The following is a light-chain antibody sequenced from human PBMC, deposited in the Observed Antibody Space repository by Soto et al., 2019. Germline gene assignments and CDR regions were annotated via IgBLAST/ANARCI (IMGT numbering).Light chain of an antibody. CDR2: KAS. J-gene: IGKJ1*01. CDR1: QSISNW. Sequence: DIQMTQSPATLSSSVGYRFTITCRSSQSISNWLAWYQQKPGKAPKLLIYKASSLESGVPSRFSGSGSGTEFTLTISSLQPDDFATYYCQHYNSYSEAFGQGTKVDIK. CDR3: QHYNSYSEA. V-gene: IGKV1-5*03.